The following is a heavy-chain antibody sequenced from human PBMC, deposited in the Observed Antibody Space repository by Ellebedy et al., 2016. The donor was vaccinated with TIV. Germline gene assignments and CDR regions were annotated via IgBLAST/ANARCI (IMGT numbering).Heavy chain of an antibody. J-gene: IGHJ3*01. CDR1: GFTFSSYW. CDR3: ATDGSYGDYRSPAHAFEF. D-gene: IGHD4-17*01. V-gene: IGHV3-7*01. Sequence: GGSLRLSCAASGFTFSSYWMTWVRQAPGKGLEWVANINQDGGEKYYVDSVKGRFTISRDNAKNSLYLQMNSLGADDSAVYYCATDGSYGDYRSPAHAFEFWGQGTMVTVSS. CDR2: INQDGGEK.